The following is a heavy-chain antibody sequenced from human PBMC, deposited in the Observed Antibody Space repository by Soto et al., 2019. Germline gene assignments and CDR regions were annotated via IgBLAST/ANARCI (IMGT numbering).Heavy chain of an antibody. J-gene: IGHJ3*01. CDR1: GYTFTSYD. V-gene: IGHV1-18*01. D-gene: IGHD1-7*01. CDR3: ANRMYMMSDWNYGAFDF. CDR2: ISAHNGNT. Sequence: GASVKVSCKASGYTFTSYDISWVRQAPGQGLEWMGWISAHNGNTNSARKLQGRVTMTTDTSTSTAYMELRSLRSDDTGTYFCANRMYMMSDWNYGAFDFWGQGTVVTVSS.